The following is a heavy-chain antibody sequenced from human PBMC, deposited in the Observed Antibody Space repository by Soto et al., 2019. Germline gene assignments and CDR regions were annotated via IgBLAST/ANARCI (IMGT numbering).Heavy chain of an antibody. CDR3: ARVAYYGSGSYYLPPDYYYYYTDV. Sequence: GGSLRLSCAASGFTVSSNYMSWVRQAPGKGLEWVSVIYSGGSTYYADSVKGRFTISRHNSKNTLYLQMNSLRAEDTAVYYCARVAYYGSGSYYLPPDYYYYYTDVWGKGTTVTVSS. CDR1: GFTVSSNY. D-gene: IGHD3-10*01. J-gene: IGHJ6*03. V-gene: IGHV3-53*04. CDR2: IYSGGST.